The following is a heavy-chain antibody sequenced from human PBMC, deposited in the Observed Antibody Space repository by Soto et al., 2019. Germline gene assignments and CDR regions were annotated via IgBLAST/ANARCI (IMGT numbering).Heavy chain of an antibody. V-gene: IGHV4-34*01. D-gene: IGHD3-16*02. CDR2: INHSGST. Sequence: QVQLQQWGAGLLKPSETLSLTCAVYGGSFSGYYWSWIRQPPGKGLEWIGEINHSGSTNYNPSLKHRVTTSVDTSKNQFSLKRSSVTAADTAVYYCAREFKTHYVWGSYRYTPFDYWGQGTLVTVSS. CDR1: GGSFSGYY. J-gene: IGHJ4*02. CDR3: AREFKTHYVWGSYRYTPFDY.